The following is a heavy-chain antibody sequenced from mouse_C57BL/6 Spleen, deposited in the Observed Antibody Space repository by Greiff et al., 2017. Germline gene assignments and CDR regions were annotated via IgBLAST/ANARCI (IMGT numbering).Heavy chain of an antibody. CDR3: ARESTTVVATRYFDY. CDR1: GYTFTSYW. CDR2: IYPSDSET. J-gene: IGHJ2*01. Sequence: VQLKQPGAELVRPGSSVKLSCKASGYTFTSYWMAWVKQRPGQGLEWIGNIYPSDSETHYNQKFKDKATLTVDKSSSTAYMQLSSLTSEDSAVYYCARESTTVVATRYFDYWGQGTTLTVSS. D-gene: IGHD1-1*01. V-gene: IGHV1-61*01.